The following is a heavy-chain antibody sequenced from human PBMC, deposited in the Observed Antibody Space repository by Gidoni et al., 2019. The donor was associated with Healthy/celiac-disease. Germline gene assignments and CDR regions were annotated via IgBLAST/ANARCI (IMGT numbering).Heavy chain of an antibody. CDR3: ARGYGDYSADGMDV. CDR2: IIPICGTA. V-gene: IGHV1-69*01. Sequence: QVQLVQSGAEVKKPGSSVKVSCKASGGTFSSYAISWVRQAPGHGLEWMGGIIPICGTANDAQTFQGRVTITADESTSTAYMELSSLRSEDTAVYYCARGYGDYSADGMDVWGQGTTVTVSS. D-gene: IGHD4-17*01. CDR1: GGTFSSYA. J-gene: IGHJ6*02.